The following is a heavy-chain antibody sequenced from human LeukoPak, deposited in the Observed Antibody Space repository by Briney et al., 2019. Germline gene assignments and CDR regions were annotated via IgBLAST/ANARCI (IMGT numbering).Heavy chain of an antibody. V-gene: IGHV4-39*01. CDR3: SRETTSTSWY. J-gene: IGHJ4*02. CDR2: IYYSGST. D-gene: IGHD6-13*01. CDR1: GGSISSSSYY. Sequence: SSETLSLTCTVSGGSISSSSYYGAWVRQPPGKGLEWIGSIYYSGSTFHSPSLKSRVTLSVDTSKNQFSLKLSSGTAADTAVYFCSRETTSTSWYWGQGTLVTVSS.